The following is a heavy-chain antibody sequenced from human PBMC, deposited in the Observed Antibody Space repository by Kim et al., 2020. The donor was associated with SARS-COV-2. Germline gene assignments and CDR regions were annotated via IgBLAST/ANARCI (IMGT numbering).Heavy chain of an antibody. CDR2: VYPEDGET. CDR3: ATGVAVAGRSSDYYYYGMDV. CDR1: GYTLTELS. Sequence: ASVKVSCKFSGYTLTELSMHWVRQAPGKGLEWMGGVYPEDGETIYAQKFQGRVTMTEDTSTDTAYMELSSLRSEDTAVYYCATGVAVAGRSSDYYYYGMDVWGQGTTVTVSS. V-gene: IGHV1-24*01. D-gene: IGHD6-19*01. J-gene: IGHJ6*02.